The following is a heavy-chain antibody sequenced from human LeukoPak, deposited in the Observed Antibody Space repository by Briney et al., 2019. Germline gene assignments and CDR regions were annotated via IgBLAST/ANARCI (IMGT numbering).Heavy chain of an antibody. CDR3: ATGGILVGPGTRFNF. J-gene: IGHJ4*02. D-gene: IGHD3-10*01. V-gene: IGHV1-2*02. CDR1: GDTFTVYY. Sequence: ASVNVSCKASGDTFTVYYIHWVRQAPGQGLAWMGWINPNSGDTKSAQKFQGRFSITRDTSINTAYMELSGLRSDDTAVYYCATGGILVGPGTRFNFWGLGALVTVSS. CDR2: INPNSGDT.